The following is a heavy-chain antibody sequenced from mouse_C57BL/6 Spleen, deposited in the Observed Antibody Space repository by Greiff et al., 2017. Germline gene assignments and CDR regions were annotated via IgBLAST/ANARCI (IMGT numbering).Heavy chain of an antibody. CDR2: INPSNGGT. J-gene: IGHJ4*01. D-gene: IGHD3-2*02. Sequence: QVQLQQSGTELVKPGASVKLSCKASGYTFTSYWMHWVKQRPGQGLEWIGNINPSNGGTNYNEKFKSKATLTVDKSSSTAYMQLSSLTSEDSAVYYCARTAQATKAMDYWGQGTSVTVSS. CDR1: GYTFTSYW. V-gene: IGHV1-53*01. CDR3: ARTAQATKAMDY.